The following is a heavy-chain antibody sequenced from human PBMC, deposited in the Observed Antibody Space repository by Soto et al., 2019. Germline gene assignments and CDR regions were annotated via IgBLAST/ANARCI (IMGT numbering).Heavy chain of an antibody. CDR2: VYHTGST. V-gene: IGHV4-59*01. J-gene: IGHJ4*02. D-gene: IGHD6-19*01. CDR3: ASISYSSEDY. CDR1: GASITTYY. Sequence: SETLSLTCDVSGASITTYYWTWIRQAPGKGLEWIGNVYHTGSTDYNSSLKSRVTISVDTSKNQFSLNMNSVTAADTAVYYCASISYSSEDYWGQGTLVTVSS.